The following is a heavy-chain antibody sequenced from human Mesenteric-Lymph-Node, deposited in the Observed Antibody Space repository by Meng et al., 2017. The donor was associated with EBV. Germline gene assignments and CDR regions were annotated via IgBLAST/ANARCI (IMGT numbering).Heavy chain of an antibody. CDR2: IYYSGST. Sequence: QLQLLESGPGLGKPSGTLSLPCTDSGGSISSSYCSWIRQPPGKGLEWIGYIYYSGSTNYNPSLKSRVTISVDTSKNQFSLKLSSVTAADTAVYYCARATGSRVDYWGQGTLVTVSS. CDR3: ARATGSRVDY. J-gene: IGHJ4*02. CDR1: GGSISSSY. V-gene: IGHV4-59*01.